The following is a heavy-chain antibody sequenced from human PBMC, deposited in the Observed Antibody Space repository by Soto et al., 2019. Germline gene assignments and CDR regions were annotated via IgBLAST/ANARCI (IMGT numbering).Heavy chain of an antibody. CDR3: ARGQSPLLLDS. J-gene: IGHJ4*02. CDR1: GGSFSAYY. Sequence: QVQLQQWGAGLLKPSETLSLTCAVYGGSFSAYYWSWIRQPPGKGLEWIGEINHSGSTNYNPSLKGRVTISVDTSKNQFSRKLSSVPAADTAVYNCARGQSPLLLDSWAQEILVTFSS. CDR2: INHSGST. V-gene: IGHV4-34*01. D-gene: IGHD2-8*02.